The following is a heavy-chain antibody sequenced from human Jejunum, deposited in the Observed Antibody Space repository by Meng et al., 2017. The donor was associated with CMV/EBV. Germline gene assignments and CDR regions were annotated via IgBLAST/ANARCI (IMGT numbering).Heavy chain of an antibody. CDR1: GFTVSSNC. CDR3: ARRDEGYGPFDY. D-gene: IGHD3-10*01. V-gene: IGHV3-53*01. CDR2: IYSGGST. J-gene: IGHJ4*02. Sequence: QLVVPGGGLIQPGGSLSLSCVVSGFTVSSNCRNWVCQATGKGLEWVAVIYSGGSTYYADSVKGRFTISRDNSKNMLYLQMNSLRADDTAVYYCARRDEGYGPFDYWGQGTLVTVSS.